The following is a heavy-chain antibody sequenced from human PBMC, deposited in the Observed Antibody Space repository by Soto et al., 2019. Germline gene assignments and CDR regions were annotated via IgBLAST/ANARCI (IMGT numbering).Heavy chain of an antibody. V-gene: IGHV1-3*01. CDR3: ARGRGLEPTGPFDY. CDR2: INVGNGET. Sequence: QVQLVQSGAEVKKPGASVKVSCKASGYTFTSYAMHWVRQAPGQRLEWMGWINVGNGETEYSQKFQGTVIITRDTSASTAYMQLNSLRSEDAALYYCARGRGLEPTGPFDYWGQGTLVTVSS. D-gene: IGHD1-1*01. J-gene: IGHJ4*02. CDR1: GYTFTSYA.